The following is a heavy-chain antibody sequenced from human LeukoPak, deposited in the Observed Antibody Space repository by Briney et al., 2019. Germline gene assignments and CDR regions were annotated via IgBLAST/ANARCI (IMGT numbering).Heavy chain of an antibody. V-gene: IGHV4-39*01. CDR1: GGSISSNSYY. D-gene: IGHD2-2*01. J-gene: IGHJ4*02. Sequence: SETLSLTCTVSGGSISSNSYYWGWIRQPPGKGLEWIGTIYYSGNTYYNPSLRSRVTISVDTSKNQFSLKLSSVTAADTAVYFCARHDRGYCSSTSCYSFDFWGQGTLVTVSS. CDR2: IYYSGNT. CDR3: ARHDRGYCSSTSCYSFDF.